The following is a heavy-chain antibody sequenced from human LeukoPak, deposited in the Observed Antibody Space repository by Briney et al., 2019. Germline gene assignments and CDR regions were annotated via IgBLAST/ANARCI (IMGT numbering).Heavy chain of an antibody. CDR1: GGSISNTNW. CDR3: SRESGAFSPFGY. V-gene: IGHV4-4*02. J-gene: IGHJ4*02. CDR2: ISLTGLT. D-gene: IGHD1-26*01. Sequence: TSETLSLTCSVSGGSISNTNWWSWVRQPPGQGLEWIGEISLTGLTHYNPSLESRVTVSLDKSKNQLSLNLTSVTAADTAVYYCSRESGAFSPFGYWGQGTLVTVLS.